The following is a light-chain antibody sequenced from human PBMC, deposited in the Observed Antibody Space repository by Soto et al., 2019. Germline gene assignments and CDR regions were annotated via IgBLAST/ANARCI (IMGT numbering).Light chain of an antibody. CDR3: ATWDDSRSSYV. Sequence: QSVLTQPPSASGTPGQGVTISCPGGSSDIGGNAINWYQHLPGTAPKLLVYNTSQRPSGVPDRFSGSKSGASASLAISGLESEDEADYYCATWDDSRSSYVFGTGTKVTVL. V-gene: IGLV1-44*01. CDR1: SSDIGGNA. CDR2: NTS. J-gene: IGLJ1*01.